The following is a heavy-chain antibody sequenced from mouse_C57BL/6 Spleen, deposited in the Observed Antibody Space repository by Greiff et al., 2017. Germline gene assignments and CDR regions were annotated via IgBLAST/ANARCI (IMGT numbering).Heavy chain of an antibody. CDR3: ASSRGSDEGFAY. J-gene: IGHJ3*01. V-gene: IGHV1-20*01. Sequence: VQLKESGPELVKPGDSVKISCKASGYSFTGYFMNWVMQSHGKSLEWIGRINPYNGDTFYNQKFKGKATLTVDKSSSTAHMELRSLTSEDSAVYYCASSRGSDEGFAYWGQGTLVTVSA. CDR1: GYSFTGYF. D-gene: IGHD3-1*01. CDR2: INPYNGDT.